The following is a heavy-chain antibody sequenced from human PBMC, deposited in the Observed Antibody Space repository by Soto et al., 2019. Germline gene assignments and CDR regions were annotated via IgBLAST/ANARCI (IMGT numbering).Heavy chain of an antibody. CDR2: IYYSGST. Sequence: SETLSLTCTVSGASISSSSFYWGWIRQPPGKGLESIANIYYSGSTNYNPSLKSRVTISVDTSKNQFSLKLSSVTAADTAIYYCARRYGYAFDIWGQGTMVTVSS. D-gene: IGHD5-18*01. V-gene: IGHV4-61*05. CDR3: ARRYGYAFDI. J-gene: IGHJ3*02. CDR1: GASISSSSFY.